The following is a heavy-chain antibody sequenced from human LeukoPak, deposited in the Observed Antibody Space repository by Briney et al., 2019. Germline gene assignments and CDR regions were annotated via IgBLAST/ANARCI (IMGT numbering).Heavy chain of an antibody. Sequence: SQTLSLTCAISGDSVSSNSDAWNWIRQSPSRGLEWLGRTYYRSKWYNDYAVSVKSRITINPDTSKNQFFLQVKSVTPEDTAVYYCARDSYVNDAFDIWGQGTMVTVSS. V-gene: IGHV6-1*01. CDR1: GDSVSSNSDA. CDR2: TYYRSKWYN. J-gene: IGHJ3*02. CDR3: ARDSYVNDAFDI. D-gene: IGHD1-26*01.